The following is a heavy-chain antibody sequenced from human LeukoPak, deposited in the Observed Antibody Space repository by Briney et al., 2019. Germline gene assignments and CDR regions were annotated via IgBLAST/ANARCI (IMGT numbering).Heavy chain of an antibody. D-gene: IGHD6-6*01. V-gene: IGHV5-51*01. CDR3: ARLHGSSLPRVFDF. CDR2: IYPGDSDT. J-gene: IGHJ4*02. CDR1: GYSFTDYW. Sequence: GESLEISCKASGYSFTDYWIVWVRQMPGKGLEWMGAIYPGDSDTRYSPSLDGQVTISADKSVSTTYLQWSSLQASDTAMYYCARLHGSSLPRVFDFWGQGTLVTLSS.